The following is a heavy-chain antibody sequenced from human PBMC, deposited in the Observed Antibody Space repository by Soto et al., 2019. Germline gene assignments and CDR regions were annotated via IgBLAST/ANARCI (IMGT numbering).Heavy chain of an antibody. CDR1: GFTFGDYA. D-gene: IGHD2-15*01. CDR2: IRSKAYGGTT. CDR3: TRELGYGSGGSCYSRGRIDY. V-gene: IGHV3-49*03. J-gene: IGHJ4*02. Sequence: GGSLRLSCTASGFTFGDYAMSWFRQAPGKGLEWVGFIRSKAYGGTTEYAASVKGRFTISRDDSKSIAYLQMDSLKTEDTAVYYCTRELGYGSGGSCYSRGRIDYWGQGTLVTFSS.